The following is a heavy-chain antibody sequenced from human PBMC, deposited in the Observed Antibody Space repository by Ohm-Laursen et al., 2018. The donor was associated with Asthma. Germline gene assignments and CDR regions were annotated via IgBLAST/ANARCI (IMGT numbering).Heavy chain of an antibody. CDR3: ARFYDFWSGPMKYNWFDH. CDR2: IYYRGST. Sequence: SETLSLTCTVSGGSISSYYWSWIRQPPGKGLEWIGYIYYRGSTNYNPSLKSRVTISVDTSKNQFSLKLSSVTAADTAVYYCARFYDFWSGPMKYNWFDHWGQGTLVTVSS. CDR1: GGSISSYY. J-gene: IGHJ5*02. D-gene: IGHD3-3*01. V-gene: IGHV4-59*01.